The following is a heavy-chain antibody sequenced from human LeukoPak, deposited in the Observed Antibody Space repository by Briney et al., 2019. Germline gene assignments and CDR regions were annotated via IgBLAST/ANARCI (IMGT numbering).Heavy chain of an antibody. CDR3: ARGDATYFDS. Sequence: SETLSLTCTVSGGSMNGYYWSWIWQPPGKGLEWIGYIHYSGSTNYNPSLKSRVSISVDTSKKQFSLRLTSVTAADTAVYYCARGDATYFDSWGQGTLVTVSP. D-gene: IGHD3-16*01. V-gene: IGHV4-59*01. CDR2: IHYSGST. CDR1: GGSMNGYY. J-gene: IGHJ4*02.